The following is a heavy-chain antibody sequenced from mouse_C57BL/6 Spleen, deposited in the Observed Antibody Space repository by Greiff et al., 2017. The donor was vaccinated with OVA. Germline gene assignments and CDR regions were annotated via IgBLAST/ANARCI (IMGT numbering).Heavy chain of an antibody. Sequence: VKLMESGPELVKPGASVKISCKASGYAFSSSWMNWVKQRPGKGLEWIGRIYPGDGDTNYNGKFKGKATLTADKSSSTAYMQLSSLTSEDSAVYFCARRENFLDYWGQGTTLTVSS. CDR3: ARRENFLDY. J-gene: IGHJ2*01. V-gene: IGHV1-82*01. CDR2: IYPGDGDT. CDR1: GYAFSSSW.